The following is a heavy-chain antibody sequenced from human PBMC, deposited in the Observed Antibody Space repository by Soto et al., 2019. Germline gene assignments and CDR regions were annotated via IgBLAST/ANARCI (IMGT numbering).Heavy chain of an antibody. CDR3: ASGLHYYYDSSGSHDAFEI. D-gene: IGHD3-22*01. CDR1: GGTFSNYA. Sequence: QVQLVQSGAEVKKPGSSVKVSCKASGGTFSNYAISWVRQAPGQGREWMGGIIPIFGTANYAQKFQGRVTITADESTSTAYMELSSLTSEDTAVYFGASGLHYYYDSSGSHDAFEIWGQGTLVTVSS. V-gene: IGHV1-69*01. CDR2: IIPIFGTA. J-gene: IGHJ3*02.